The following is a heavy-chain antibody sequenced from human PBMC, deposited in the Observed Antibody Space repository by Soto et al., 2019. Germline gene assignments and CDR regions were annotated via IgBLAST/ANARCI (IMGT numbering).Heavy chain of an antibody. D-gene: IGHD3-10*01. V-gene: IGHV4-61*05. Sequence: PSETLSLTCTVSGGSISSTTYQWGWIRQPPGKGLEWIGYIYYSGSTNYNPSLKSRVTISVDTSKNQFSLKLSSVTAADTAVYYCARGRGDGIRSWGHETLVTV. CDR3: ARGRGDGIRS. J-gene: IGHJ5*01. CDR2: IYYSGST. CDR1: GGSISSTTYQ.